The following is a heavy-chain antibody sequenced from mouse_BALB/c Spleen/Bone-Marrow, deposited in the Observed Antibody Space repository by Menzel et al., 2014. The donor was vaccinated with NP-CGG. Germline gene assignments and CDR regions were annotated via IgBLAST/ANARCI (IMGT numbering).Heavy chain of an antibody. CDR2: IDPHSGGT. V-gene: IGHV1S135*01. CDR3: ARLGTTVVPDY. Sequence: VQLQQSGPELVKPGASVKVSCKASGYAFTSYNMYWVKQSREKSLEWIGYIDPHSGGTNYNQKFKGKATLTVDKSSSTAYMHLNSLTSEDSAVYYCARLGTTVVPDYWGQGTTLTVSS. J-gene: IGHJ2*01. CDR1: GYAFTSYN. D-gene: IGHD1-1*01.